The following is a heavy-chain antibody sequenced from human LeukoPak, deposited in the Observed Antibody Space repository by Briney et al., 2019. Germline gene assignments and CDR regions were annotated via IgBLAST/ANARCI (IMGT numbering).Heavy chain of an antibody. J-gene: IGHJ4*02. CDR2: INPNSGGT. V-gene: IGHV1-2*02. CDR1: GYTFTGYY. Sequence: GASVKVSCKASGYTFTGYYMHWVRQAPGQGLECMGWINPNSGGTNYAQKFQGRVTMTRDTSISTAYMELSRLRSDDTAVYYCARDLSEVRRGHYWGQGTLVTVSS. CDR3: ARDLSEVRRGHY.